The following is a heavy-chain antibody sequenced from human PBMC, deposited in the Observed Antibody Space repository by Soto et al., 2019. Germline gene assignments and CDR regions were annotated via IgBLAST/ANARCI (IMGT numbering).Heavy chain of an antibody. D-gene: IGHD3-10*01. CDR3: ARALLRGTREYYFAMDV. CDR2: FYYTGSA. J-gene: IGHJ6*02. V-gene: IGHV4-59*01. CDR1: GGSISSYY. Sequence: PSETLSLTCTVSGGSISSYYWTWIRQPPGKGLEWIASFYYTGSADYNPSLKSRITGSVASSRTQFSLRLRSVTAADSAVYYCARALLRGTREYYFAMDVWGQGTPVTVSS.